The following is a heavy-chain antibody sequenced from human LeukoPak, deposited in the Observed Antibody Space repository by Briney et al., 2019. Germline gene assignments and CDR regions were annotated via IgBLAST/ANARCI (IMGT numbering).Heavy chain of an antibody. CDR1: GFTFSSYA. V-gene: IGHV3-23*01. J-gene: IGHJ3*02. D-gene: IGHD3-3*01. Sequence: GGSLRLSCAASGFTFSSYAMSWVRQAPGKGLEWVSAISGSGGSTYYADSVKGRFTISRDNSKNTLYLQMNSLRAEDTAVYYCAKQQRFLEWLLVPDAFDMWGQGTMVTVSS. CDR2: ISGSGGST. CDR3: AKQQRFLEWLLVPDAFDM.